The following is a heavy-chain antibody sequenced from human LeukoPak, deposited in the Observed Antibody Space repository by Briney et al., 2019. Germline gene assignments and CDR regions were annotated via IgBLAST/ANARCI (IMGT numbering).Heavy chain of an antibody. D-gene: IGHD3-10*01. J-gene: IGHJ6*02. CDR3: ARRVTYYYGSGSYYSHGMDV. Sequence: GESLKISCKGSGYSFTSYWIGWVRQMPGKGLEWMGIIYPGDSDTRYSPSFQGQVTISADKSISTAYLQWSSLKASDTAMYYCARRVTYYYGSGSYYSHGMDVWGQGTTVTVSS. CDR1: GYSFTSYW. CDR2: IYPGDSDT. V-gene: IGHV5-51*01.